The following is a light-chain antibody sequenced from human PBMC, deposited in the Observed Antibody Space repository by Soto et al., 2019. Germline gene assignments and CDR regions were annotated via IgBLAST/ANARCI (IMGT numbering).Light chain of an antibody. CDR1: QTVSSSY. CDR3: QQYGSSPLFT. CDR2: GAS. V-gene: IGKV3-20*01. J-gene: IGKJ3*01. Sequence: EIVLTQSPGTLSLSPGERATLSCRASQTVSSSYLACYQQKPGQAPRLLIYGASSRSTGSPHRFSGSGAGTDFTLTISRMEPEDFAVYYCQQYGSSPLFTFGAGTKVDIK.